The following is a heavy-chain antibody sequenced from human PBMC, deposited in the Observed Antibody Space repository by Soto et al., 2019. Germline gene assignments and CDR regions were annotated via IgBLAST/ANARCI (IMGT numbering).Heavy chain of an antibody. J-gene: IGHJ6*03. CDR1: GFTFSSYS. CDR2: ISSSSSYI. D-gene: IGHD4-17*01. V-gene: IGHV3-21*01. CDR3: AREGEEGTVKDYYYYMDV. Sequence: EVQLVESGGGLVKPGGSLRLSCAASGFTFSSYSMNWVRQAPGKGLEWVSSISSSSSYINYADSVKGRFTISRDNAKNSLYLQMNSLRAEDTAVYYCAREGEEGTVKDYYYYMDVWGKGTTVTVSS.